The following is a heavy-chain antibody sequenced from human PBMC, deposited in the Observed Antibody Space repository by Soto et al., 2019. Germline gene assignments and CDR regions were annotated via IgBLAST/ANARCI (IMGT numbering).Heavy chain of an antibody. D-gene: IGHD6-6*01. J-gene: IGHJ6*02. CDR1: GGTFSSYA. V-gene: IGHV1-69*01. Sequence: QVQLVQSGAEVKKPGSSVKVSCKASGGTFSSYAISWVRQAPGQGLEWMGGIIPIFGTANYAQKFQGRVTITADESTGTAYMELSSLRSEDTAVYYCASSSSLAGYYGMDVWGQGTTVTVSS. CDR2: IIPIFGTA. CDR3: ASSSSLAGYYGMDV.